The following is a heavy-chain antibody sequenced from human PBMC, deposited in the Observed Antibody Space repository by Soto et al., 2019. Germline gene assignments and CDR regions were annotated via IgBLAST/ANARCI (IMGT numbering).Heavy chain of an antibody. CDR3: VKDRNSGSYPNHDAFDI. Sequence: GSLRLSCSASGFTFSSDAMHWVRQAPGKGLEYVSAISSNGGSTYYADSVKGRFTISRDNSKNTLYLQMSSLRAEDTAVYYCVKDRNSGSYPNHDAFDIWGQGTMVTVSS. D-gene: IGHD1-26*01. J-gene: IGHJ3*02. V-gene: IGHV3-64D*06. CDR2: ISSNGGST. CDR1: GFTFSSDA.